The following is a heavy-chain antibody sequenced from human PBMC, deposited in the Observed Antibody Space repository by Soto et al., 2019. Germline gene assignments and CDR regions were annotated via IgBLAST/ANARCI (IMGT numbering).Heavy chain of an antibody. CDR1: GFTFSSSE. J-gene: IGHJ6*02. D-gene: IGHD6-6*01. CDR3: ARDVYRYSSSSPEDV. CDR2: IHPGGQII. Sequence: GGSLRLSCAASGFTFSSSEMYWVRQAPGKGLEWVSYIHPGGQIIFYADSVKGRFTISRDNAKNSVYLQMNNLRAEDTAVYYCARDVYRYSSSSPEDVWGQGTTVTVSS. V-gene: IGHV3-48*03.